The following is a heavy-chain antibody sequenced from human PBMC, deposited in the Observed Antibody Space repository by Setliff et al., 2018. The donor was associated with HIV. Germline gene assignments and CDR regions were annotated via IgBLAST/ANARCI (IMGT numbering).Heavy chain of an antibody. V-gene: IGHV3-7*01. D-gene: IGHD5-12*01. CDR3: AKDQAGWLQLRSRLED. CDR2: IKQDGSEK. J-gene: IGHJ4*02. CDR1: RFTFSNYW. Sequence: GSLRLSCAASRFTFSNYWMSWVRQAPGKGLEWVANIKQDGSEKYYVDSVKGRFVISRDNFKNTLSLQMNSLRREDTAVYYCAKDQAGWLQLRSRLEDWGQGTLVTVSS.